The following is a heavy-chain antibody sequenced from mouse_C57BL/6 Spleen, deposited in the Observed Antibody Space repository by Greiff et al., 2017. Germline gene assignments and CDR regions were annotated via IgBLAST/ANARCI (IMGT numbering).Heavy chain of an antibody. J-gene: IGHJ4*01. CDR2: ISSGGEYI. CDR3: TRDPALDY. Sequence: EVKLMESGEGLVKPGGSLKLSCAASGFTFSSYAMSWVRQTPEQRLAWVAYISSGGEYIYYADTVKGRFTISRDNARNTLYLQMSSLKSEDTAMYYCTRDPALDYWGQGTSVTVSS. CDR1: GFTFSSYA. V-gene: IGHV5-9-1*02.